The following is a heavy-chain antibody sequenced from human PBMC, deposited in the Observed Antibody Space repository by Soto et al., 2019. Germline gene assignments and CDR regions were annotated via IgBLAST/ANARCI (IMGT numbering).Heavy chain of an antibody. D-gene: IGHD2-2*01. CDR1: GGSISSYY. J-gene: IGHJ4*02. V-gene: IGHV4-59*08. Sequence: SETLSLTCTVSGGSISSYYWSWIRQPPGKGLEWIGYIYYSGSTNYNPSLKSRVTISVDTSKNQFSLKLSSVTAADTAVYYCASSRAYCSSTSCLEPHFDYWGQGTLVTVSS. CDR2: IYYSGST. CDR3: ASSRAYCSSTSCLEPHFDY.